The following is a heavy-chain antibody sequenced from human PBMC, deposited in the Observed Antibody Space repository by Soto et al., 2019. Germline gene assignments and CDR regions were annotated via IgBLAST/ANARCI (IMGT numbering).Heavy chain of an antibody. CDR2: MNPNSGNT. CDR3: ARAYYCGGDCYLGYMDV. D-gene: IGHD2-21*01. CDR1: GYTFTSYD. J-gene: IGHJ6*03. Sequence: ASVKVSCKASGYTFTSYDINWVRQATGRGLEWMGWMNPNSGNTGYAQKFQGRVTMTRNTSISTAYMELSSLRSEDTAVYYCARAYYCGGDCYLGYMDVWGKGTTVTVSS. V-gene: IGHV1-8*01.